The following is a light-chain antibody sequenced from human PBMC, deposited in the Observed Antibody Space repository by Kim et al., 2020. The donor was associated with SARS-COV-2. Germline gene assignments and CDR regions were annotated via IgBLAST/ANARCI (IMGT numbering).Light chain of an antibody. J-gene: IGLJ3*02. CDR3: SSYTSSSRV. CDR1: SSDFGGYNY. V-gene: IGLV2-14*04. Sequence: PGQAIASSCTGTSSDFGGYNYVAWYQQHPGKAPKLMIYDVSKRPSGVSNRFSGSKSGNTASLTISGLQAEDEADYYCSSYTSSSRVFGGGTQLTVL. CDR2: DVS.